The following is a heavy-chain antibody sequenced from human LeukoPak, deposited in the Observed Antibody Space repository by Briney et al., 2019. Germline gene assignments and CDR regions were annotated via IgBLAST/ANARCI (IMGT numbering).Heavy chain of an antibody. D-gene: IGHD6-19*01. J-gene: IGHJ4*02. CDR3: AGLSGSSSEFDY. CDR2: INSHGSRT. V-gene: IGHV3-74*01. CDR1: GFTFSNAW. Sequence: PGGSLRLSCAASGFTFSNAWMNWVRQAPGKGPVWVSSINSHGSRTNYADSVKGRFTISRDNAKNTLYLQMKSLRVEDTAVYYCAGLSGSSSEFDYWGQGTLVTVSS.